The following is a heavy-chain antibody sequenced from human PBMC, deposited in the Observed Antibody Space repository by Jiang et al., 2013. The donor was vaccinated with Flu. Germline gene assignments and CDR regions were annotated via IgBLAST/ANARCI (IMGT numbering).Heavy chain of an antibody. CDR1: GFSLSTSGMC. CDR2: IDWDDDK. Sequence: KPTQTLTLTCTFSGFSLSTSGMCVSWIRQPPGKALEWLARIDWDDDKYYSTSLKTRLTISKDTSKNQVVLTMTNMDPVDTATYYCARSPGIAVAGTGRYFDYWGQGTLVTVSS. J-gene: IGHJ4*02. V-gene: IGHV2-70*11. CDR3: ARSPGIAVAGTGRYFDY. D-gene: IGHD6-19*01.